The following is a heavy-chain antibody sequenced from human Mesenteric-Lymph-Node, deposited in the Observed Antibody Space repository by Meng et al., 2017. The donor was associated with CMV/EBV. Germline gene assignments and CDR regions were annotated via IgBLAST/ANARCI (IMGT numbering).Heavy chain of an antibody. CDR3: ASIAADNY. J-gene: IGHJ4*02. CDR2: IDPNTGGT. Sequence: VTVSCKTSEYTVSGYYIHWVRQAPGQGLEWMGWIDPNTGGTKYAQKFQGRVTMTRFTSITTAYMELTRLRSDDTAVYFCASIAADNYWGQGTLVTVSS. V-gene: IGHV1-2*02. CDR1: EYTVSGYY. D-gene: IGHD6-13*01.